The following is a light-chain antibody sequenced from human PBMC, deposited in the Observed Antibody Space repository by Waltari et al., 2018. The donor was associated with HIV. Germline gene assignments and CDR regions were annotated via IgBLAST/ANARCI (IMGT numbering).Light chain of an antibody. CDR1: SSNIGRNY. CDR3: AAWNDRLSGYV. V-gene: IGLV1-47*01. CDR2: TNN. Sequence: QSVLTQPPSASGTPGQRVTIYCSGSSSNIGRNYVSWYQQLPGTAPKLRIYTNNQRPSGVPDRFSGSKSGTSASLAISGLRSEDEADYYCAAWNDRLSGYVFGTGTKVTV. J-gene: IGLJ1*01.